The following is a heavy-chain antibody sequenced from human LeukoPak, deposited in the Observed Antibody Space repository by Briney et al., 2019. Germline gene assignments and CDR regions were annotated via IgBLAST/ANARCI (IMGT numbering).Heavy chain of an antibody. D-gene: IGHD3-3*01. Sequence: GRSLRLSCAASGFTFSSYAMHWVRQAPGKGLEWVAVISYDGSNKYYADSVKGRFTISRDNSKNTLYLQMNSLRAEDTAVYYCARDREKTRFLEWLLSAGGMDVWGQGTTVTVSS. CDR2: ISYDGSNK. V-gene: IGHV3-30-3*01. CDR1: GFTFSSYA. J-gene: IGHJ6*02. CDR3: ARDREKTRFLEWLLSAGGMDV.